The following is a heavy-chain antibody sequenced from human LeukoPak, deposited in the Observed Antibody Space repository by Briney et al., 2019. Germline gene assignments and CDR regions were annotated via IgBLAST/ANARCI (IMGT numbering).Heavy chain of an antibody. J-gene: IGHJ5*02. CDR2: IYYSGST. CDR1: GGSISSYY. CDR3: ARASIAVAGGSWFDP. V-gene: IGHV4-59*01. Sequence: PSETLSLTCTVSGGSISSYYWSWIWQPPGKGLEWIGYIYYSGSTNYNPSLKSRVTISVDTSKNQFSLKLSSVTAADTAVYYCARASIAVAGGSWFDPWGQGTLVTVSS. D-gene: IGHD6-19*01.